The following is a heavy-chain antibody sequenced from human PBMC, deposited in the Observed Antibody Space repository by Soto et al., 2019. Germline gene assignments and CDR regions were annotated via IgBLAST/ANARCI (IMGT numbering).Heavy chain of an antibody. CDR2: INPNSGGT. CDR1: GYTFTGYY. J-gene: IGHJ4*02. CDR3: ARGTPGDGGYYFDY. D-gene: IGHD7-27*01. V-gene: IGHV1-2*04. Sequence: QVQLVQSGAEVKKPGASGKVSVKASGYTFTGYYMHWVRQAPGQGREWMGWINPNSGGTHYAQKFQGWVTMTRDTSISTAYMELSMLRSDDTAVYYCARGTPGDGGYYFDYWGQGTLVTVSS.